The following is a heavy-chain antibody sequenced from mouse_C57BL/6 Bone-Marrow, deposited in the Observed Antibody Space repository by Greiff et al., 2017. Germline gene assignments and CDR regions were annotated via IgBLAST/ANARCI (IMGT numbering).Heavy chain of an antibody. CDR2: ISPGRGTP. D-gene: IGHD2-4*01. CDR3: ARSRDYDGAMDY. Sequence: QVQLQQPGAELVKPGASVTMSCKASGYTFTSYWITWVKQRPGQGLEWIGVISPGRGTPNYNEKFKSKATLTVATSSRTPYMQLSSLTSEDAAVYYCARSRDYDGAMDYWGQGTSVTVSS. CDR1: GYTFTSYW. J-gene: IGHJ4*01. V-gene: IGHV1-55*01.